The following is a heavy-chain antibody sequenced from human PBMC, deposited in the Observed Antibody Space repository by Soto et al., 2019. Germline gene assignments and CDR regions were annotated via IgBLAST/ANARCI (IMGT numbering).Heavy chain of an antibody. CDR3: ARGGVYNWNYGID. CDR1: GFPFSEYY. CDR2: ISGSSTFT. J-gene: IGHJ4*02. V-gene: IGHV3-11*06. Sequence: QVYLVESGGGLVKPGGSLRLSCAASGFPFSEYYMSWIRQAPGKGPEWVSYISGSSTFTKYADSVKGRFTISRDNAKNSVHLYMNSVSAEDTAVYYCARGGVYNWNYGIDWGQGTLVTVSS. D-gene: IGHD1-7*01.